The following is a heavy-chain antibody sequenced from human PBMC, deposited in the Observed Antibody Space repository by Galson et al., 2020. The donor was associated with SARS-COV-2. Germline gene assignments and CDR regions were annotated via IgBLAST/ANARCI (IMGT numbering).Heavy chain of an antibody. CDR2: IYYSGST. CDR1: GGSISSSSYY. D-gene: IGHD5-12*01. J-gene: IGHJ5*02. Sequence: SETLSLTCTVSGGSISSSSYYWGWIRQPPGKGLEWIGSIYYSGSTYYNPSLKSRVTISVDTSKNQFSLKLSSVTAADTAVYYWARHVPRWLQADNWFDPWGQGTLVTFSS. CDR3: ARHVPRWLQADNWFDP. V-gene: IGHV4-39*01.